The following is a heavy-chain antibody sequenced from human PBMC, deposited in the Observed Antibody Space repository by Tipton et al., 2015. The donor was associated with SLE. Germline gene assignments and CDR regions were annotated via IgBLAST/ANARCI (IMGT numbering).Heavy chain of an antibody. CDR2: IKSTYDGETT. V-gene: IGHV3-15*01. CDR3: VIDDYYDITRGPWDFYDY. J-gene: IGHJ4*02. CDR1: GFTFRQAW. Sequence: SLRLSCAGSGFTFRQAWMSWVRQAPGRGLEWVGRIKSTYDGETTDYAAPVNGRFTISRDDSYTSLFLQMNSLKTEDTAVYFCVIDDYYDITRGPWDFYDYWGQGVLVTVSS. D-gene: IGHD3-22*01.